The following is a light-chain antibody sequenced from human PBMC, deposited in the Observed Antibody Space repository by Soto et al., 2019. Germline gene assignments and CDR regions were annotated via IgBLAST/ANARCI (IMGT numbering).Light chain of an antibody. V-gene: IGKV1-27*01. CDR2: AAS. CDR1: QGIGIY. Sequence: DIQMTQSPSSLSASLGDRVTITCRASQGIGIYFAWYQQKPGKVPKLLIYAASTLQSGVPSRFSGRGSGTDFTLTISSLQPEDVATYYCQKYNSAPRTFGQGTRVEI. J-gene: IGKJ1*01. CDR3: QKYNSAPRT.